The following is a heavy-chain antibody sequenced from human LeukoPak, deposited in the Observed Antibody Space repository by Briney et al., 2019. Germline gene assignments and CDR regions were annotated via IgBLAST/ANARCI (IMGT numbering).Heavy chain of an antibody. D-gene: IGHD4-17*01. J-gene: IGHJ5*02. CDR1: GGSLKNHY. CDR3: ARDEAGHYALAL. V-gene: IGHV4-34*01. Sequence: SETLSLTCAVSGGSLKNHYWTWIRQSPGKRLEWIGLINYGGTTVYDPSLKSRVTISIDTSKNQFSLTLRSLTATDTAVYYCARDEAGHYALALWGQGTPVTVSS. CDR2: INYGGTT.